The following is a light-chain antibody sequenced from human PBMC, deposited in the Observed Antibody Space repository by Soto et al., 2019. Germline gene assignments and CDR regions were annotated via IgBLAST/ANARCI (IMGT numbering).Light chain of an antibody. CDR1: QSVSSSF. Sequence: DIVLTQSPGALSLSPGERATLSCRASQSVSSSFLAWYQQKPGQAPRLLIYGASSRATGIPDRFSGSGSGTDFTLTISRLEPEDFAVYYCQQYDISPRTFGQGTKVEIK. V-gene: IGKV3-20*01. J-gene: IGKJ1*01. CDR3: QQYDISPRT. CDR2: GAS.